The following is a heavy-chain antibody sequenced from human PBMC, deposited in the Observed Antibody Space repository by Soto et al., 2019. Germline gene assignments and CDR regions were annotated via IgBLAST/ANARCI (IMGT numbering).Heavy chain of an antibody. CDR2: IVRSGDTT. CDR1: GFAFDTFA. CDR3: ARNLGYRSAPRLYYFDY. J-gene: IGHJ4*02. Sequence: PGGSLRLSCGASGFAFDTFAMSWLRQAPGKGLEWISTIVRSGDTTYYADSVKGRFTISRDNSNKTLYLQMDSLRAEDTAVYYCARNLGYRSAPRLYYFDYWGQGALVTVSS. V-gene: IGHV3-23*01. D-gene: IGHD6-19*01.